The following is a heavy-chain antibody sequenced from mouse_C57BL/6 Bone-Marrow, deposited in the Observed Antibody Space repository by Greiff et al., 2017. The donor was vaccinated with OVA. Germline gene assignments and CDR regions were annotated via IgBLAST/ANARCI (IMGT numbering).Heavy chain of an antibody. CDR2: ISDGGSYT. V-gene: IGHV5-4*01. Sequence: EVMLVESGGGLVKPGGSLKLSCAASGFTFSSYAMSWVRQTPEKRLEWVATISDGGSYTYYPDNVKGRFTISRDNAKNNLYLQMSHLKSEDTAMYYCARDYYAMYYWGQGTSVTVSS. CDR3: ARDYYAMYY. J-gene: IGHJ4*01. CDR1: GFTFSSYA.